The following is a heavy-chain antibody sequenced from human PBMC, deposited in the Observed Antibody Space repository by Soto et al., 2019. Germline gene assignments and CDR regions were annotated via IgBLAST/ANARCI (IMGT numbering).Heavy chain of an antibody. CDR2: INPNNGGT. CDR1: GYSFTANY. D-gene: IGHD2-15*01. CDR3: AIQRSGVVY. J-gene: IGHJ4*02. V-gene: IGHV1-2*04. Sequence: QVHLVQSGAEVKKPGASVKVSCKASGYSFTANYMHWVRQAPGQGLEWMGWINPNNGGTNYARKFQGWVTMTRDTSISTADMDLTRLKSADTAVYYGAIQRSGVVYWGQGTLVTVSS.